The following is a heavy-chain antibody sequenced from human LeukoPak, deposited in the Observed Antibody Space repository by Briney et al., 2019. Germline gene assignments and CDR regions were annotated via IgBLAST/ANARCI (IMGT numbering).Heavy chain of an antibody. CDR1: GFTFSSYA. Sequence: PGGSLRLSCAASGFTFSSYAMHWVRQAPGKGLEWVAVISYDGSNKYYADSVKGRFTISRDNSKSTLYLQMNSLRAEDTAVYYCAKDTNWNYDWFDPWGQGTLVTVSS. J-gene: IGHJ5*02. V-gene: IGHV3-30*04. D-gene: IGHD1-7*01. CDR2: ISYDGSNK. CDR3: AKDTNWNYDWFDP.